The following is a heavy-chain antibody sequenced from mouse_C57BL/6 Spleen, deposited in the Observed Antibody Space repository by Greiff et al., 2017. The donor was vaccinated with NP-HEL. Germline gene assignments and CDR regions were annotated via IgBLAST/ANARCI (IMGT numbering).Heavy chain of an antibody. CDR2: IYPGDGDT. V-gene: IGHV1-82*01. CDR3: ARRGPYYYGSSYWYFDV. D-gene: IGHD1-1*01. J-gene: IGHJ1*03. Sequence: QVQLQQSGPELVKPGASVKISCKASGYAFSSSWMNWVKQRPGKGLEWIGRIYPGDGDTNYNGKFKGKATLTADKSSSTAYMQLSSLTSEDSAFYFCARRGPYYYGSSYWYFDVWGTGTTVTVSS. CDR1: GYAFSSSW.